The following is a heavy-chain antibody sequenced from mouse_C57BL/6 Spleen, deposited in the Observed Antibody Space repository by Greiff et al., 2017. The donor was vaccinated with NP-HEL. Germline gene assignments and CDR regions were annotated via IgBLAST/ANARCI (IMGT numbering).Heavy chain of an antibody. CDR3: ARWGYYGSSLNFDV. CDR2: INPNNGGT. Sequence: VQLQQSGPELVKPGASVKIPCKASGYTFTDYNMDWVKQSHGKSLEWIGDINPNNGGTIYNQKFKGKATLTVDKSSSTAYMELRSLTSEDTAVYYCARWGYYGSSLNFDVWGTGTTVTVSS. V-gene: IGHV1-18*01. J-gene: IGHJ1*03. D-gene: IGHD1-1*01. CDR1: GYTFTDYN.